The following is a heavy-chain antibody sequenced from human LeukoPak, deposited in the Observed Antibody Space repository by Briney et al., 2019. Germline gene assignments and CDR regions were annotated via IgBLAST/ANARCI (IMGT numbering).Heavy chain of an antibody. CDR3: ARYMVRGDPFDY. CDR1: GYTFTSYG. V-gene: IGHV1-18*01. J-gene: IGHJ4*02. Sequence: ALVKVSCKASGYTFTSYGISWVRQAPGQGLEWMGWISAYNGNTNYARKLQGRVTMTTDTSTSTAYMELRSLRSDDTAVYYCARYMVRGDPFDYWGQGTLVTVSS. CDR2: ISAYNGNT. D-gene: IGHD3-10*01.